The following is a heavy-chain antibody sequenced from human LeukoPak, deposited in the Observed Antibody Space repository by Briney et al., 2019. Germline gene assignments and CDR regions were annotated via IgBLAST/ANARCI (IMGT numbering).Heavy chain of an antibody. V-gene: IGHV3-9*01. Sequence: AGGSLRLSCAASGFTFDDYAMHWVRQAPGKGLEWVSGISWNSGSIGYADSVKGRFTISRDNAKNSLYLQMNSLRAEDTAVYYCARDKEWYYYDSSGYGIDYWGQGTLVTVSS. CDR2: ISWNSGSI. D-gene: IGHD3-22*01. J-gene: IGHJ4*02. CDR1: GFTFDDYA. CDR3: ARDKEWYYYDSSGYGIDY.